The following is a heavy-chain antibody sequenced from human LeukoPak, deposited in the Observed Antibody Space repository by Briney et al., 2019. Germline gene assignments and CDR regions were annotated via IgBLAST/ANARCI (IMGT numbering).Heavy chain of an antibody. V-gene: IGHV3-23*01. D-gene: IGHD6-13*01. CDR2: ISSSGGST. CDR1: GFTFSSYA. Sequence: GGSLRLSCAAPGFTFSSYAMNWVRQAPGKGLEWVSGISSSGGSTSYADSVKGRFTISRDNSKNTLYLQMNSLRAEDTAVYYCANPRDSSTWYTFDYWGQGTLVTVSS. CDR3: ANPRDSSTWYTFDY. J-gene: IGHJ4*02.